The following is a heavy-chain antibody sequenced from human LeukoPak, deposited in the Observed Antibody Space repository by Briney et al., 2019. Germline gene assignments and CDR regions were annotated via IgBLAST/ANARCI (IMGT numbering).Heavy chain of an antibody. Sequence: ASVKVSSKASGGSFRRNAISWVRQAPGHRVEWMGRFIPILGIATYAQKFQGRVTITADRSASTAYTQLSSLRSEDTAVYYCARIQAVGVPVAIDAYYSYGMDVWGQGTAVTVSS. CDR3: ARIQAVGVPVAIDAYYSYGMDV. V-gene: IGHV1-69*04. J-gene: IGHJ6*02. D-gene: IGHD2-2*02. CDR1: GGSFRRNA. CDR2: FIPILGIA.